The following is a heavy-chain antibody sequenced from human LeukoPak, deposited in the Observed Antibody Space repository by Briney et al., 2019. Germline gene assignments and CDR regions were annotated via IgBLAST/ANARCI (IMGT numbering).Heavy chain of an antibody. D-gene: IGHD1-26*01. CDR3: AKCGGWGATYNWFDP. Sequence: GSLRLSCAAPGFTFSSYAMSWVRQAPGKGLEWVSAISGSGGSTYYADSVKGRFTISRDNSKNTLYLQMNSLRAEDTAVYYCAKCGGWGATYNWFDPWGQGTLVTVSS. V-gene: IGHV3-23*01. CDR1: GFTFSSYA. CDR2: ISGSGGST. J-gene: IGHJ5*02.